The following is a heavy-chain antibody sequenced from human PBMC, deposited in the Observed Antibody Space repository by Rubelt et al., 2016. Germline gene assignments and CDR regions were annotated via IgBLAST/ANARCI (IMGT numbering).Heavy chain of an antibody. CDR3: ARGGRITMVRGVINLFDY. V-gene: IGHV4-34*11. CDR2: IYYSGST. J-gene: IGHJ4*02. Sequence: QVQLQQWGAGLLKPSETLSLTCAVYGGSFSGYYWSWIRQPPGKGLEWIGYIYYSGSTYYNPSLKSRVTIPVDPSKNQFSLKLSSVTAADTAVYYCARGGRITMVRGVINLFDYWGQGTLVTVSS. CDR1: GGSFSGYY. D-gene: IGHD3-10*01.